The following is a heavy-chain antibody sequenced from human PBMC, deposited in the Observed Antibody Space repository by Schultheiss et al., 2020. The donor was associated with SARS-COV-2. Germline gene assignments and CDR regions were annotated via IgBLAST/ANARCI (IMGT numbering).Heavy chain of an antibody. CDR1: GFSLSTSGVG. CDR3: AHRRVPTYYDYVWGSYRPPPYFDL. D-gene: IGHD3-16*02. CDR2: IFSNDEK. V-gene: IGHV2-5*01. Sequence: SGPTLVKPTQTLTLTCTFSGFSLSTSGVGVGWIRQPPGKALEWLAHIFSNDEKSYSTSLKSRLTITKDTSKNQVVLTMTNMDPVDTATYYCAHRRVPTYYDYVWGSYRPPPYFDLWGRGTLVTVSS. J-gene: IGHJ2*01.